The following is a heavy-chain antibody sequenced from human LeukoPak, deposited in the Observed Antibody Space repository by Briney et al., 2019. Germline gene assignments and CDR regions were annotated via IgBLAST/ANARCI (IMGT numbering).Heavy chain of an antibody. D-gene: IGHD2-2*01. CDR3: ARGFCSSTSCYAFDI. CDR1: GYTFTSYG. Sequence: ASVKVSCKASGYTFTSYGISWVRQALGQGLEWMGWISAYNGHTNYAQKLQGRVTMTTDTSTSTAYMELKSLRSDDTALYYCARGFCSSTSCYAFDIWGQGTMVTVSS. J-gene: IGHJ3*02. CDR2: ISAYNGHT. V-gene: IGHV1-18*01.